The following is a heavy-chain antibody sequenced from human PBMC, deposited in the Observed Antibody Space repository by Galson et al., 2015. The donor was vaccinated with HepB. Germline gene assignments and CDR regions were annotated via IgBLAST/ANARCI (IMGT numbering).Heavy chain of an antibody. J-gene: IGHJ4*02. Sequence: SLRLSCAASGFSFSSYWMTWVRQAPGEGLEWLDNINPGGSDRYYGDSVKGRFTISRDNARNLLYLQMTSLRAEDTAIYYCARDYYATGSHDYWGQGTLVTVSS. D-gene: IGHD3-10*01. CDR1: GFSFSSYW. CDR3: ARDYYATGSHDY. CDR2: INPGGSDR. V-gene: IGHV3-7*03.